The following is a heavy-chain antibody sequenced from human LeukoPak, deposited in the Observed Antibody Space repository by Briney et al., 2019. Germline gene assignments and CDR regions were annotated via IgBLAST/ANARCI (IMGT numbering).Heavy chain of an antibody. V-gene: IGHV1-69*13. Sequence: ASVKVSCKASGGTFSSYAISWVRQAPGQGLEWMGGIIPIFGTANYAQKFQGRVTITADESTSTAYMELSSLRSEDTAVYYCARGLLRYSGYDYEVGGYYYYMDVWGKGTTVTISS. CDR2: IIPIFGTA. CDR3: ARGLLRYSGYDYEVGGYYYYMDV. D-gene: IGHD5-12*01. CDR1: GGTFSSYA. J-gene: IGHJ6*03.